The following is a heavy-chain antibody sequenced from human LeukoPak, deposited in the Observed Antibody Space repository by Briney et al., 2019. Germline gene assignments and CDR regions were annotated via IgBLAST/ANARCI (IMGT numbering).Heavy chain of an antibody. CDR1: GFAFDDYA. D-gene: IGHD3-9*01. J-gene: IGHJ6*02. CDR3: AKVLRYFDSSSAGYYYYGMDV. V-gene: IGHV3-43*02. Sequence: PGGSLRLSCAASGFAFDDYAMHWVRHAPGKGLEWISLISGDGYYTYYGDSVKGRFTISRDNSKNSLYLQLNSLRTEDTALYYCAKVLRYFDSSSAGYYYYGMDVWGQGTTVTVSS. CDR2: ISGDGYYT.